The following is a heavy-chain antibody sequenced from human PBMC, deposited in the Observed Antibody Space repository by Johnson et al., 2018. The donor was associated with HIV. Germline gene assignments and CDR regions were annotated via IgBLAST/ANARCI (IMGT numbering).Heavy chain of an antibody. V-gene: IGHV3-30*02. CDR1: GFTFSSYG. D-gene: IGHD3-22*01. CDR2: IRYDGSNK. CDR3: AATYYYDSSGSRYPFDI. Sequence: QVQLVESGGGVVQPGRSLRLSCAASGFTFSSYGMHWVRQAPGKGLEWVAFIRYDGSNKYYADSVKGRFTISRDNSKNTLYLQMNSLRAEDTAVYYCAATYYYDSSGSRYPFDIWGQGTMVTVSS. J-gene: IGHJ3*02.